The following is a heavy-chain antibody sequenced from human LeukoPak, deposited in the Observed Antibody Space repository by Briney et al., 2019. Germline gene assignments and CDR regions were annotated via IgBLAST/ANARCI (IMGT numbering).Heavy chain of an antibody. CDR1: GFTFSGYA. V-gene: IGHV3-23*01. CDR2: IEASGGAT. D-gene: IGHD6-19*01. CDR3: AKGSGSGWYGWFAP. Sequence: GESLRLSCAASGFTFSGYAMYWVRQAPGKGLEWVSSIEASGGATYYADSVKGRFTISRDNSKNTFYMQMNSLRAEDTALYYCAKGSGSGWYGWFAPWGQGTLVTVSS. J-gene: IGHJ5*02.